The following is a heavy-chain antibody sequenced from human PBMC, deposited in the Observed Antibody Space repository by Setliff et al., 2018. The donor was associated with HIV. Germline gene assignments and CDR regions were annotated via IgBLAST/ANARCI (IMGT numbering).Heavy chain of an antibody. CDR2: IIPMYNIP. CDR1: GGTLSNYV. V-gene: IGHV1-69*13. Sequence: PVKVSCKTSGGTLSNYVITRVRQAPGQGLEWMGMIIPMYNIPAYAQKFQGRVTFTADESTSTAYMELSSLSSEDTAVYYCARGQTGVAAAAFGGGSAWSDEGFDIWGQGTMVTVSS. CDR3: ARGQTGVAAAAFGGGSAWSDEGFDI. J-gene: IGHJ3*02. D-gene: IGHD6-13*01.